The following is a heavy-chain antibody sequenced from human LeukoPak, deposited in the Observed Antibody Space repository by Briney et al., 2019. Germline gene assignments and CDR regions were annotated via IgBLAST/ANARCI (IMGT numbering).Heavy chain of an antibody. Sequence: PGGSLRLSCAASGFTFSSYSMNWVRQAPGKGLEWVSVISGSGGSTYYADSVKGRFTISRDNSKNTLYLQMNSLRAEDTAVYYCAKDQTSVYYYDSSGYYYFDYWGQGTLVTVSS. CDR3: AKDQTSVYYYDSSGYYYFDY. V-gene: IGHV3-23*01. D-gene: IGHD3-22*01. CDR1: GFTFSSYS. J-gene: IGHJ4*02. CDR2: ISGSGGST.